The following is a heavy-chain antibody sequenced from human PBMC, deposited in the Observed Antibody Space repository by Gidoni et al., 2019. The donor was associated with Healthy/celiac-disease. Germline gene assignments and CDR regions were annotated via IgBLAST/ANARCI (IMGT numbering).Heavy chain of an antibody. V-gene: IGHV3-15*01. D-gene: IGHD6-19*01. J-gene: IGHJ4*02. CDR1: GFTFSNAW. CDR3: TTVIAVAGGYFDY. CDR2: IKSKTDGGTT. Sequence: EVQLVESGGGLVKPGGSLRLTCAASGFTFSNAWMSWVGQAPGKGLEWVGLIKSKTDGGTTDYAAPVKGRFTISRDDSKNTLYLQMNSLKTEDTAVYYCTTVIAVAGGYFDYWGQGTLVTVSS.